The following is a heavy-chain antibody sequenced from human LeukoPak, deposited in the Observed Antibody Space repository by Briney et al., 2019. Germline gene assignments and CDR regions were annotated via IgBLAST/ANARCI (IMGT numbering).Heavy chain of an antibody. J-gene: IGHJ4*02. CDR2: TNHSGST. Sequence: SETLSLTCAVYGGSFSGYYWSWIRQPPGKGLEWIGETNHSGSTNYNPSLKSRVAISVDTSKNQFSLKLSSVTAADTAVYYCARGPSPFGDLPDYWGQGTLVPVSS. V-gene: IGHV4-34*01. CDR3: ARGPSPFGDLPDY. D-gene: IGHD3-10*01. CDR1: GGSFSGYY.